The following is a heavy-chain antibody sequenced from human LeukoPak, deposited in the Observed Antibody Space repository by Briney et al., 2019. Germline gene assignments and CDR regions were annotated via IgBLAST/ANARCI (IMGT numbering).Heavy chain of an antibody. CDR2: IYYSGST. CDR3: ARDYPAMVRGVPGGN. CDR1: GGSISSSSYY. V-gene: IGHV4-39*07. D-gene: IGHD3-10*01. J-gene: IGHJ4*02. Sequence: SETLSLTCTVSGGSISSSSYYWGWIRQPPGKGLEWIGSIYYSGSTYYNPSLKSRVTISVDTSKNQFSLKLSSVTAADTAVYYCARDYPAMVRGVPGGNWGQGTLVTVSS.